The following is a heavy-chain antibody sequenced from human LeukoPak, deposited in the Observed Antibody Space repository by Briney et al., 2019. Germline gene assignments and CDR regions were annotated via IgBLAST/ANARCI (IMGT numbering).Heavy chain of an antibody. V-gene: IGHV1-2*04. CDR2: INPNSGGT. Sequence: ASVKVSCTASGYTFTGYYMHWVRQAPGQGLEWMGWINPNSGGTNYAQKFQGWVTMTRDTSISTAYMELSRLRSDDTAVYYGAREEKGYCGGGSCPNPFSYFDYWGQGTLVTVPS. CDR1: GYTFTGYY. J-gene: IGHJ4*02. CDR3: AREEKGYCGGGSCPNPFSYFDY. D-gene: IGHD2-15*01.